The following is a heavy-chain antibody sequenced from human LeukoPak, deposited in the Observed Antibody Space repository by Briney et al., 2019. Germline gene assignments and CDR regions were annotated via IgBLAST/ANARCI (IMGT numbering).Heavy chain of an antibody. V-gene: IGHV4-34*01. CDR1: GGSFSGYY. D-gene: IGHD4-17*01. CDR3: ARKYYGDYDP. Sequence: SEALSLTCAVYGGSFSGYYWSWIRQPPGKGLEWIGEINHSGSTNYNPSLKSRVTISVDTSKNQFSLKLSSVTAADTAVYYCARKYYGDYDPWGQGTLVTVSS. J-gene: IGHJ5*02. CDR2: INHSGST.